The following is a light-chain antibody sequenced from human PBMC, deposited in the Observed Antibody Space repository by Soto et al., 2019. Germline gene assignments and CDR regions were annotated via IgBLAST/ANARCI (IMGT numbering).Light chain of an antibody. Sequence: EIVLTQSPGTLSLSPGERATLSCRASQGVSSTFLAWYQQKPGQAPRLLIYGASSRATGIPDRFSGSGSGTDFTLTISRLEPEDFAVYFCQHFRYSPPRWAFGQGTKVEIK. CDR3: QHFRYSPPRWA. J-gene: IGKJ1*01. CDR1: QGVSSTF. CDR2: GAS. V-gene: IGKV3-20*01.